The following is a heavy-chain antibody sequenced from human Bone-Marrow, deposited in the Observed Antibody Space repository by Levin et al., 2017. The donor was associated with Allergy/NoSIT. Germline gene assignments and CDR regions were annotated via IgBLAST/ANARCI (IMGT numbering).Heavy chain of an antibody. Sequence: GGSLRLSCAASGFTFSDHYMTWIRQRPGKGLEWVSYISGSGFSIHYADSVKGRVTISRDNAKKSMYLEMNSLGGEDTAVYYCARSSKSGFYYGLDVWGQGTTVTVFS. V-gene: IGHV3-11*01. D-gene: IGHD4-11*01. CDR1: GFTFSDHY. CDR3: ARSSKSGFYYGLDV. J-gene: IGHJ6*02. CDR2: ISGSGFSI.